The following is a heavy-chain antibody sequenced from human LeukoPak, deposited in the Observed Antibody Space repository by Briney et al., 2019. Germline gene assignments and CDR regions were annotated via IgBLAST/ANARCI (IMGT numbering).Heavy chain of an antibody. V-gene: IGHV4-4*09. J-gene: IGHJ4*02. CDR2: IYTSGST. Sequence: SETLSLTCTVSGGSISSYYWSWIRQPPGKGLEWIGYIYTSGSTNYNPSLKSRVTISVDTSKNQFSLKLSSVTAADTAVYYCASSLLSSGYYYGRTRSDYYFDYWGQGTLVTVSS. CDR1: GGSISSYY. D-gene: IGHD3-22*01. CDR3: ASSLLSSGYYYGRTRSDYYFDY.